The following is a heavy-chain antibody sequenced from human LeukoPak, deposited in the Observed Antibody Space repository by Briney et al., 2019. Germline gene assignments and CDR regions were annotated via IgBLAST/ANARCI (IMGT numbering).Heavy chain of an antibody. CDR2: ISAYNGNT. J-gene: IGHJ4*02. CDR3: ARVDSGGHSDFDYFDY. V-gene: IGHV1-18*01. CDR1: GYTFTSYV. D-gene: IGHD4-23*01. Sequence: ASVKVSCKASGYTFTSYVISWVRQAPGQGLEWMGWISAYNGNTCYSQNLQGRVTMTTDTSTSTAYMELRSPTSDDTAVYYCARVDSGGHSDFDYFDYWGQGTLVTVSS.